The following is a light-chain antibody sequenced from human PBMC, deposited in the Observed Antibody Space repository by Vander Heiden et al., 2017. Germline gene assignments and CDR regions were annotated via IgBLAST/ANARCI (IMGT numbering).Light chain of an antibody. CDR1: QSVSNY. V-gene: IGKV3-11*01. J-gene: IGKJ5*01. CDR3: QQRSNWPHT. Sequence: EIVLTQSPATLSLSPGERATLSCRASQSVSNYLAWYQQKPGQAPRLLMYDVSNRATGIPARFSSSGSGTDFTLTISSLEPEDFAVYYCQQRSNWPHTFGQGTRLEIK. CDR2: DVS.